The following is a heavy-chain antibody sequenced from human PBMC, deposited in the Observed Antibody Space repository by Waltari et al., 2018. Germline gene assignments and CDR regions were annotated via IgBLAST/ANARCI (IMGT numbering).Heavy chain of an antibody. CDR1: GFSLSTSGMR. CDR2: IDWDDDK. CDR3: ARIQDDSSGSDAFDI. D-gene: IGHD3-22*01. V-gene: IGHV2-70*04. J-gene: IGHJ3*02. Sequence: QVTLKESGPALVKPTQTLTLTCTFSGFSLSTSGMRVSWIRQPPGKALEWLARIDWDDDKFYSTSLKTRLTISKDTSKNQVVLTMTNMDPVDTATYYCARIQDDSSGSDAFDIWGQGTMVTVSS.